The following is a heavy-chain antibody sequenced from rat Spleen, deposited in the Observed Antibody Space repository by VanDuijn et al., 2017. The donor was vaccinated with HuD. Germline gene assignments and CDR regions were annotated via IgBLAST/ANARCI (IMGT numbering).Heavy chain of an antibody. Sequence: EVQLVESGGGLVQPGRSLKLSCVASGFTFNNYWMTWIRQAPGKGLEWVASISYDGSSTYYRDSVKGRFTISRDNAKSTLYLQMNSLRSEDTATYYCTTVLQGHGFAYWGQGTLVTVSS. CDR1: GFTFNNYW. CDR3: TTVLQGHGFAY. V-gene: IGHV5-31*01. D-gene: IGHD1-1*01. CDR2: ISYDGSST. J-gene: IGHJ3*01.